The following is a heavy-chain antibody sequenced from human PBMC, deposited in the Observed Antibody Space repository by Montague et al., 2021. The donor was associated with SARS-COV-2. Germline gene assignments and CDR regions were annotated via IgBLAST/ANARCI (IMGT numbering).Heavy chain of an antibody. CDR3: ARRGGGEVFARFMYWYFDV. CDR2: IYYSGSVTT. CDR1: GGSINNYY. Sequence: SETLSLTCSVSGGSINNYYWCWVRQSPGKGLEWIGYIYYSGSVTTSYNPSVKSRVSISVDTSENQFSLKLTSVTAADTAVYYCARRGGGEVFARFMYWYFDVWSRGSLVTVSS. D-gene: IGHD2-21*01. J-gene: IGHJ2*01. V-gene: IGHV4-59*13.